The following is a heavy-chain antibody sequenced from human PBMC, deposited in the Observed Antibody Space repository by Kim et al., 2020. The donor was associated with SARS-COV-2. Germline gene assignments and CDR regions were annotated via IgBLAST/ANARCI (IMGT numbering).Heavy chain of an antibody. CDR3: AREYYGSGFNWFDP. Sequence: SETLSLTCAVYGGSFSGSYWNWIRQPPGKGLEWIGEIDHSGNTNYKPSLKSRVTISLDTSKNQFSLKLNSVTAADTAVYYWAREYYGSGFNWFDPWGQGTLVTVSS. J-gene: IGHJ5*02. CDR1: GGSFSGSY. CDR2: IDHSGNT. V-gene: IGHV4-34*01. D-gene: IGHD3-10*01.